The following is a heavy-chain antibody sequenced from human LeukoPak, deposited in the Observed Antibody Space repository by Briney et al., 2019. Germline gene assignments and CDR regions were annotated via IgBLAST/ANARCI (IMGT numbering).Heavy chain of an antibody. V-gene: IGHV4-59*01. CDR2: IYYSGST. CDR3: AVSSWSLETFDY. J-gene: IGHJ4*02. CDR1: GGSISSYY. Sequence: PSETLSLTCTVSGGSISSYYWSWIRQPPGKGLEWIGYIYYSGSTNYNPSLKSRVTISVDTSKNQFSLKLSSVIAADTAVYYCAVSSWSLETFDYWGQGTLVTVSS. D-gene: IGHD6-13*01.